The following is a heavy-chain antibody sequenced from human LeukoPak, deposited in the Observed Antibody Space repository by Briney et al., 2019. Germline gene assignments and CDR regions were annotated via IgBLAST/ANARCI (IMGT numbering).Heavy chain of an antibody. CDR1: GGSISSGGYY. CDR3: ARALDFGGNDFDY. J-gene: IGHJ4*02. D-gene: IGHD4-23*01. V-gene: IGHV4-31*03. CDR2: IYYSGST. Sequence: SQTLSLTCTVSGGSISSGGYYWSWIRQHPGKGLEWIGYIYYSGSTYYNPSLKSRVTISVDTSKNQFSLKLSSVTAADTAVYFCARALDFGGNDFDYWGQGTLVTVSS.